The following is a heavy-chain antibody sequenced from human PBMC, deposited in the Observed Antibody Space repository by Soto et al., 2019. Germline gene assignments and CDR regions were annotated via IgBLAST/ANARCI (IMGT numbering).Heavy chain of an antibody. CDR3: AKGRICSGGSCYQGYAFDI. V-gene: IGHV3-23*01. CDR1: GFTFSSYA. J-gene: IGHJ3*02. CDR2: ISGSGGST. Sequence: GGSLRLSCAASGFTFSSYAMSWVRQAPGKGLEWVSAISGSGGSTYYADSVKGRFTISRDNSKNTLYLQMNSLRAEDTAVYYCAKGRICSGGSCYQGYAFDIWGQGTMVTVSS. D-gene: IGHD2-15*01.